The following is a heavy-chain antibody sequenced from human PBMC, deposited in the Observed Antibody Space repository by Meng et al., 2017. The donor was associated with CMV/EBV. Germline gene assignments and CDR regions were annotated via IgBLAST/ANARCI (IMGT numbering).Heavy chain of an antibody. CDR1: GFSLSTSGVG. V-gene: IGHV2-5*02. D-gene: IGHD6-13*01. Sequence: ITCKESGPTLVKPTQTLTLTCTFSGFSLSTSGVGVGWIRQPPGKALEWLALIYWDDDKRYSPSLKSRLTITKDTSKNQVVLTMTNMDPVDTATYYCAHRGRIAAAGTDWFDPWGQGTLVTVSS. J-gene: IGHJ5*02. CDR3: AHRGRIAAAGTDWFDP. CDR2: IYWDDDK.